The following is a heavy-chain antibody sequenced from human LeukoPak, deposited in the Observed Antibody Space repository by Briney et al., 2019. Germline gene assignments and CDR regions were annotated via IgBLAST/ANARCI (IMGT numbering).Heavy chain of an antibody. Sequence: GSLRLSCAASGFTFSDYYMSWIRQAPGKGLEWVSYISSSGSTIYYADSVKGRFTISRDNAKNSLYLQMNSLRAEDTAVYYCARRYCSSTSCRNYFDYWGQGTLVTVSS. V-gene: IGHV3-11*01. J-gene: IGHJ4*02. CDR2: ISSSGSTI. D-gene: IGHD2-2*01. CDR3: ARRYCSSTSCRNYFDY. CDR1: GFTFSDYY.